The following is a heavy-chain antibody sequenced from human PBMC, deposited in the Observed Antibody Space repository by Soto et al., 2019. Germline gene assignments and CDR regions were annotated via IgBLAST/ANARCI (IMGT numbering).Heavy chain of an antibody. Sequence: ASVKVSCKASGYTFTSYAMNWVRQAPGQGLEWMGWINTNTGNPTYAQGFTGRFVFSLDTSVSTAYLQISSLKAEDTAVYYCARVGLPIAAAGHDAFDIWGQGTMVTVSS. CDR2: INTNTGNP. V-gene: IGHV7-4-1*02. D-gene: IGHD6-13*01. CDR3: ARVGLPIAAAGHDAFDI. J-gene: IGHJ3*02. CDR1: GYTFTSYA.